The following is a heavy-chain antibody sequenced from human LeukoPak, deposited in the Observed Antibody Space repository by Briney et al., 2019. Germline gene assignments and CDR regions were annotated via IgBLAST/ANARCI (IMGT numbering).Heavy chain of an antibody. J-gene: IGHJ4*02. CDR2: ISYDGSNK. Sequence: PGGSLRLSCAASGFTFSSYGMHWVRQAPGKGLEWVAVISYDGSNKYYADSVKGRFTISRGNSKNTLYLQMNSLRAEDTAVYYCAKDRRSSGWYLDYWGQGTLVTVSS. CDR1: GFTFSSYG. D-gene: IGHD6-19*01. CDR3: AKDRRSSGWYLDY. V-gene: IGHV3-30*18.